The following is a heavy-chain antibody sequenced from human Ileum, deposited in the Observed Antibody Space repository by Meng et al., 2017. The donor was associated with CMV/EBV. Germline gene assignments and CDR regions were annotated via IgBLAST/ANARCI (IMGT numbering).Heavy chain of an antibody. Sequence: GSGLVKHPQHLYPTWYISGDCVSTNSGAWSWIRQSPWRGLEWVGRMDYSSKLDYEYSVSVESRITISPDTSKNQFSLQLRSVTPEDTAIYYCARESELLRFDHWGQGTLVTVSS. J-gene: IGHJ4*02. V-gene: IGHV6-1*01. CDR3: ARESELLRFDH. CDR1: GDCVSTNSGA. CDR2: MDYSSKLDY. D-gene: IGHD6-6*01.